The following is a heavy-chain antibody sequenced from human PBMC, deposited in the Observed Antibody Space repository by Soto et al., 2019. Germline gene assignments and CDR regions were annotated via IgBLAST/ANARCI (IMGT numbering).Heavy chain of an antibody. J-gene: IGHJ1*01. CDR1: GGSISSGGYY. CDR3: ARGRGDDYGDYGGYFQH. V-gene: IGHV4-31*03. D-gene: IGHD4-17*01. Sequence: QVQLQESGPGLVKPSQTLSLTCTVSGGSISSGGYYWSWIRQHPGKVLEWIGYIYYSGSTYYNPSLKSRVTISVDTSKNQFSLKLSSVTAADTAVYYCARGRGDDYGDYGGYFQHWGQGTLVTVSS. CDR2: IYYSGST.